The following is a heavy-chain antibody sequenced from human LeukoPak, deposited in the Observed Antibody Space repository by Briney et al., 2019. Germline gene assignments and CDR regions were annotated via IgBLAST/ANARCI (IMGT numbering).Heavy chain of an antibody. CDR2: INTSGST. J-gene: IGHJ4*02. Sequence: SETLSLTCTVSGGSFSSDYWSWIRQPAGKGLEYIGRINTSGSTNYNPSLKSRVTMSADTSRNQFSLKLSSVTAADTAVYYCARHSRDTAMAQFDYWGQGTLVTVSS. CDR3: ARHSRDTAMAQFDY. V-gene: IGHV4-4*07. D-gene: IGHD5-18*01. CDR1: GGSFSSDY.